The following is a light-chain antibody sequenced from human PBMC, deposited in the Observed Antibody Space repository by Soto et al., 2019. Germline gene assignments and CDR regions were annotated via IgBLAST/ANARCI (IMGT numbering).Light chain of an antibody. V-gene: IGLV3-1*01. J-gene: IGLJ1*01. CDR3: QAWDNSTVV. CDR1: KLGNKY. CDR2: QDS. Sequence: SYELTQPPSLSVSPGQTASITCSGDKLGNKYACWYQQKPGQSPVLVIYQDSKRPPGIPERFSGSNSGNTATLTISGTQAMDEADYYCQAWDNSTVVFGTGTKLTVL.